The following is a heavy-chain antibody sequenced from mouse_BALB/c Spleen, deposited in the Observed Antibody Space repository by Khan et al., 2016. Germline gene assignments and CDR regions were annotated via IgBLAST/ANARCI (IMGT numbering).Heavy chain of an antibody. CDR2: INPYNDGT. D-gene: IGHD2-12*01. CDR3: ARYYYSYGYYFDY. CDR1: GYTFTSYV. J-gene: IGHJ2*01. V-gene: IGHV1S136*01. Sequence: VQLQQSGPELVKPGASVKMSCKASGYTFTSYVMHWVKQKPGQGLEWIGYINPYNDGTKYTEKFKGKATLTSDKSSSTAYMEISSLTSEDSAVYYCARYYYSYGYYFDYWGQGTTLTVSA.